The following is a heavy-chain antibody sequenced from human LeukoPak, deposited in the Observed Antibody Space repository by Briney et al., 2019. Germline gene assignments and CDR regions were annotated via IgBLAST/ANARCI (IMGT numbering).Heavy chain of an antibody. V-gene: IGHV3-30*18. D-gene: IGHD3-16*02. CDR1: GFTFSSYG. CDR3: AKADDGGAIDY. CDR2: ISYDGSNK. J-gene: IGHJ4*02. Sequence: PGRSLRLSCAASGFTFSSYGMHWVCQAPGKGLEWVAVISYDGSNKYYADSVKGRFTISRDNSKNTLYLQMNSLRAEDTAVYYCAKADDGGAIDYWGQGTLVTVSS.